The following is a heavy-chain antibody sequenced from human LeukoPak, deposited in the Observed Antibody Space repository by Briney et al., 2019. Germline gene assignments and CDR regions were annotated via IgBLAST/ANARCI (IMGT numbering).Heavy chain of an antibody. CDR3: ARDPGASLPYNWNYVQYYFDY. D-gene: IGHD1-7*01. V-gene: IGHV1-2*02. J-gene: IGHJ4*02. CDR1: GYTFTGHY. CDR2: INPKNAGT. Sequence: ASVKVSCKASGYTFTGHYMHWVRQAPGQGLEWMGWINPKNAGTNYAQKFQGRVTMTRDTSTGTVYMELSRLRSDDTAVYYCARDPGASLPYNWNYVQYYFDYWGQGTLVTVSS.